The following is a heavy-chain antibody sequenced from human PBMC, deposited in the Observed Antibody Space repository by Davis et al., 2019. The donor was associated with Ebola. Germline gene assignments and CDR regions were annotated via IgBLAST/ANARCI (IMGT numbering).Heavy chain of an antibody. Sequence: AASVKVSCKASGYTFTNYYMHWVRQAPGQGLEWMGMINPNDGRTIYAQKFQGRVTMTRDTSITTAYMDLTRLISDDTAVYYCARDREAAAADYYGMDVWGKGTAVTVSS. J-gene: IGHJ6*04. CDR3: ARDREAAAADYYGMDV. CDR1: GYTFTNYY. V-gene: IGHV1-2*02. D-gene: IGHD6-13*01. CDR2: INPNDGRT.